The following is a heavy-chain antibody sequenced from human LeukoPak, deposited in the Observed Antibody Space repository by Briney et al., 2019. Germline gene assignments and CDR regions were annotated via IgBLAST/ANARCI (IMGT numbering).Heavy chain of an antibody. D-gene: IGHD2-8*01. J-gene: IGHJ4*02. CDR3: ARGIVLMVYAFDY. V-gene: IGHV4-34*01. CDR2: INHSGGT. Sequence: SETLSLTCAVYGGSFSGYYWSWIRQPPGKGLEWIGEINHSGGTNYNPSVKSRVNISVDTSKNQFSLMLSSVTAADTALYYCARGIVLMVYAFDYWGQGTLVTVSS. CDR1: GGSFSGYY.